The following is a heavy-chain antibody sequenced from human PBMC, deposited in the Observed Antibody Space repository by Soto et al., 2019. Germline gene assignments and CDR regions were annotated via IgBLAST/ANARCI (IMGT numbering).Heavy chain of an antibody. D-gene: IGHD2-15*01. CDR1: GGTFSSYA. CDR2: IIPISGTA. CDR3: ARGTAPDIVVVVAATAFDYYYYGMDV. J-gene: IGHJ6*02. V-gene: IGHV1-69*13. Sequence: SVKVSCKASGGTFSSYAISWVRQAPGQGLEWMGGIIPISGTANYAQKFQGRVTITADESTSTAYMELSSLRSEDTAVYYCARGTAPDIVVVVAATAFDYYYYGMDVWGQGTTVTVSS.